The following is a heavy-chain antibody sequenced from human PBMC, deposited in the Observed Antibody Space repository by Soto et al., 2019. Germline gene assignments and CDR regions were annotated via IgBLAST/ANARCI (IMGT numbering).Heavy chain of an antibody. CDR2: ISGSGGST. J-gene: IGHJ4*02. CDR1: GFTFSSYA. D-gene: IGHD2-2*02. V-gene: IGHV3-23*01. Sequence: GSLRLSCAASGFTFSSYAMSWVRQAPGKGLEWVSAISGSGGSTYYADSVKGRFTISRDNSKNTLYLQMNSLRAEDTAVYYCAKGWSCSSTSCYIFDYWGQGTLVTVSS. CDR3: AKGWSCSSTSCYIFDY.